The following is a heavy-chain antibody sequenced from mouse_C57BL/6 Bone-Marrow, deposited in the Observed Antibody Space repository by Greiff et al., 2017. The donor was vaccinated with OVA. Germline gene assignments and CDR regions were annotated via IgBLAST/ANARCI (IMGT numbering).Heavy chain of an antibody. D-gene: IGHD1-1*02. V-gene: IGHV1-81*01. CDR3: ARGPYGAWFAY. Sequence: QVQLQQSGAELARPGASVKLSCKASGYTFISYGISWVKQSTGQGLEWIGEIYPRSGNTYYNEKFKGKATLTADKSYSTAYMELRSLTSEDSAVYFCARGPYGAWFAYWGQGTLVTVSA. J-gene: IGHJ3*01. CDR1: GYTFISYG. CDR2: IYPRSGNT.